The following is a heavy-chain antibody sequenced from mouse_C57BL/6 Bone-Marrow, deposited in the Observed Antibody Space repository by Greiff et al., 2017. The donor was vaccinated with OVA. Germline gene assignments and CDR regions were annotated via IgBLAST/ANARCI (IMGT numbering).Heavy chain of an antibody. Sequence: EVQLQQSGPVLVKPGASVKMSCKASGYTFTDYYMNWVKQSHGKSLEWIGVINPYNGGTSYNQKFKGKATLTVDKSSSTAYMERNSLTSEDSAVYYCARWDYYGSSSFDYWGQGTTLTVSS. D-gene: IGHD1-1*01. CDR1: GYTFTDYY. CDR2: INPYNGGT. CDR3: ARWDYYGSSSFDY. J-gene: IGHJ2*01. V-gene: IGHV1-19*01.